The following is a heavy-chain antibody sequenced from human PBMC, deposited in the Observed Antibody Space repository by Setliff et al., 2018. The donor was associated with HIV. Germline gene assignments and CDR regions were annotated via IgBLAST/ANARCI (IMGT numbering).Heavy chain of an antibody. Sequence: RASVKVSCKASGYAFTNFDIYWVRQATGQGLEWMGWMNPSSGDTGYAQRFQGRVTMTRDTSISTAYMELSSLRSDDTAVYYCARVLEYNWLDPWGQGTLVTVSS. J-gene: IGHJ5*02. V-gene: IGHV1-8*02. CDR3: ARVLEYNWLDP. CDR1: GYAFTNFD. CDR2: MNPSSGDT.